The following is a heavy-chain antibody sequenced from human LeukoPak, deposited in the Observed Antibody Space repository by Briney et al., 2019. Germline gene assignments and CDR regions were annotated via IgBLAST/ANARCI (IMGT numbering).Heavy chain of an antibody. V-gene: IGHV4-59*12. J-gene: IGHJ3*02. CDR3: AREGYYDTSASGAFDI. Sequence: SETLSLTCTVSGGSISSYYWSWIRQPPGKGLEWIGSIYYSGSTYYNPSLKSRVTISVDTSKNQFSLKVNSVTAADTAVYYCAREGYYDTSASGAFDIWGQGTMVTVSS. CDR2: IYYSGST. CDR1: GGSISSYY. D-gene: IGHD3-22*01.